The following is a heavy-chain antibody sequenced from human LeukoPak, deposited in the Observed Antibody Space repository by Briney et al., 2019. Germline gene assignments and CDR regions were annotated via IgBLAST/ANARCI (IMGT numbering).Heavy chain of an antibody. J-gene: IGHJ4*02. Sequence: ASVKVSCKASGYPFTSYYIHWVRQAPGQGLEWMGIINPSGGSTNYAQKFQGRVTMTRDTSTSTLYMELSSLRPEDTALYYRATIEYWGQGTLVTVSS. V-gene: IGHV1-46*01. CDR1: GYPFTSYY. CDR2: INPSGGST. CDR3: ATIEY.